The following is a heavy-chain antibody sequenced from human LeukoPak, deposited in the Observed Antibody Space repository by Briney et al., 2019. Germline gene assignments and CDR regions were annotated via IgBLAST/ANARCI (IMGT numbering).Heavy chain of an antibody. CDR1: GFTFDDYA. CDR3: AKDTNSGSHGIWDY. J-gene: IGHJ4*02. V-gene: IGHV3-9*01. Sequence: GGSLRLSCAASGFTFDDYAMHWVRQAPGKGLEWVSGISWNSGSIDYADSVKGRFTISGDNAKNSLYLQMNSLRAEDTALYYCAKDTNSGSHGIWDYWGQGTLVTVSS. D-gene: IGHD1-26*01. CDR2: ISWNSGSI.